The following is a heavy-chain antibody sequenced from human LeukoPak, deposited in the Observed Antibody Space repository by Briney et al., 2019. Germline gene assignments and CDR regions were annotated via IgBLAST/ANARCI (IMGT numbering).Heavy chain of an antibody. CDR2: IYHSGST. J-gene: IGHJ4*02. CDR1: GYSISSGFY. D-gene: IGHD5-24*01. CDR3: SRGWLQQGFDY. V-gene: IGHV4-38-2*02. Sequence: SETLSLTCTVSGYSISSGFYWGWIRQPPGKGLEWIGNIYHSGSTYYNPSLKSRVTISVDTSKNQFSLQLNSVTPEDTAVYYCSRGWLQQGFDYWGQGTLVTVSS.